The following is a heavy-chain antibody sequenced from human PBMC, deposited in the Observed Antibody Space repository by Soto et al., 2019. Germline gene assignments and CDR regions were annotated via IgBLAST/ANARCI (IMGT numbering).Heavy chain of an antibody. CDR1: GFTFSSYA. J-gene: IGHJ6*02. V-gene: IGHV3-23*01. Sequence: GGSLRLSCAASGFTFSSYAMSWVRQAPGKGLEWVSAISGSGGSTYYADSVKGRFTISRDNSKNTLYLQMNSLRAEDTAVYYCAKEGWCRGGPNYYYYGMDLWGQGTTVTVSS. CDR2: ISGSGGST. D-gene: IGHD6-19*01. CDR3: AKEGWCRGGPNYYYYGMDL.